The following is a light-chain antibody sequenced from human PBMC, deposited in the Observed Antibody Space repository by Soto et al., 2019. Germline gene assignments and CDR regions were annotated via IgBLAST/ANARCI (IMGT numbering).Light chain of an antibody. Sequence: QSVLTQPPSASGTPGQRVTFSCSGSSSNIGGNYVYWYQQLPGTAPKLLIFRNNQRPSGVPDRFSGSKSGTSASLAISGLRSEDEADYYCAAWDDSLSGLWVFGGGTKLTVL. J-gene: IGLJ3*02. CDR1: SSNIGGNY. CDR2: RNN. V-gene: IGLV1-47*01. CDR3: AAWDDSLSGLWV.